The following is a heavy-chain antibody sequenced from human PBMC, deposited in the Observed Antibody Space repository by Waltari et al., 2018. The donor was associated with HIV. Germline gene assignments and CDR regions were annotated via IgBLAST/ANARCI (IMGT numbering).Heavy chain of an antibody. D-gene: IGHD3-22*01. Sequence: QVQLQQWGAGLLKPSETLSLTCAVYGGSFSGYYWSWIRKPPGKGREWIGEINHSGSTNYNPPLKSRVTISVDTSKNQFSLKLSSVTAADTAVYYCARAVGYDSSGYSYFDYWGQGTLVTVSS. CDR2: INHSGST. CDR3: ARAVGYDSSGYSYFDY. V-gene: IGHV4-34*01. CDR1: GGSFSGYY. J-gene: IGHJ4*02.